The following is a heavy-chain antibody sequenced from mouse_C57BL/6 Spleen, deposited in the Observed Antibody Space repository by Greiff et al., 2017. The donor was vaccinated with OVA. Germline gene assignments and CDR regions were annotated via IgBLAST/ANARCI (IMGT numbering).Heavy chain of an antibody. J-gene: IGHJ4*01. CDR1: GYSFTDYN. D-gene: IGHD1-1*01. CDR2: INPNYGTT. V-gene: IGHV1-39*01. CDR3: AREDNWYGSSLNYYAMDY. Sequence: EVQLQQSGPELVKPGASVKLSCKASGYSFTDYNMNWVKQSTGQSLEWIGVINPNYGTTSYNQKFKGKATLTVDQSSSTAYMQLNSLTSEDSAVYYCAREDNWYGSSLNYYAMDYWGQGTSVTVSS.